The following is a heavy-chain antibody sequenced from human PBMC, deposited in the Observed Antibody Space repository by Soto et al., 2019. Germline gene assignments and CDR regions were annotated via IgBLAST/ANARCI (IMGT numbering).Heavy chain of an antibody. CDR2: ISAYNGNT. Sequence: ASVKVSCKASGYTFTSYGISWVRQAPGQGLEWMGWISAYNGNTNYAQKLQGRVTMTTDTSTSTAYMELRSLRSDDTAVYYCARVPAEMYYDFWSGYRTNVRVYYYMDVWGKGTTVTVSS. CDR3: ARVPAEMYYDFWSGYRTNVRVYYYMDV. D-gene: IGHD3-3*01. J-gene: IGHJ6*03. V-gene: IGHV1-18*01. CDR1: GYTFTSYG.